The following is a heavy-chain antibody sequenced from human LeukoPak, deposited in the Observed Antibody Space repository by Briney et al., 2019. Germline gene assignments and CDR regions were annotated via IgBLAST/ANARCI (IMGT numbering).Heavy chain of an antibody. CDR2: IIPIFGTA. V-gene: IGHV1-69*13. D-gene: IGHD6-13*01. J-gene: IGHJ4*02. Sequence: SVKVSCKASGGTFSSYAISWVRQAPGQGLEWMGGIIPIFGTANYTQKFRGRVTITADESTSTAYMELSSLRSEDTAVYYCARDQGIAAAGTGFYYWGQGTLVTVSS. CDR1: GGTFSSYA. CDR3: ARDQGIAAAGTGFYY.